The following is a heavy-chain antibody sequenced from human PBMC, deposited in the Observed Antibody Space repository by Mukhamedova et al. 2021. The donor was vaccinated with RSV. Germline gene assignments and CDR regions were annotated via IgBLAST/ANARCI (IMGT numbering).Heavy chain of an antibody. Sequence: TISVDTSKNQFSLKLSSVTAADTAVYYCARGNFQHGSDPGGMDVWGQGTTVTVSS. D-gene: IGHD3-10*01. V-gene: IGHV4-59*09. CDR3: ARGNFQHGSDPGGMDV. J-gene: IGHJ6*02.